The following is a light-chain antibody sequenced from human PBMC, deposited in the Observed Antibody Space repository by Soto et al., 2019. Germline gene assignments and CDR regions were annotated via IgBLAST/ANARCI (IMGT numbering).Light chain of an antibody. CDR1: SSTVGGFNV. CDR3: AAWDDRLSGLV. CDR2: EGI. V-gene: IGLV2-14*02. J-gene: IGLJ2*01. Sequence: QSALTQPASVSGSPGQSITISCTGTSSTVGGFNVVSWYQQHPGKAPKVIIYEGIKRPSGVSNRFSGSNSGSTASLAISGLRSEDEADYYCAAWDDRLSGLVFGRGTKLTVL.